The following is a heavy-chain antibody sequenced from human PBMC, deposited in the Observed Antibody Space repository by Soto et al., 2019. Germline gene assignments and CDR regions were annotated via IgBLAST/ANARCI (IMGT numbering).Heavy chain of an antibody. D-gene: IGHD1-7*01. CDR1: GFNFDNYG. CDR2: ITYDGSVQ. V-gene: IGHV3-30*18. J-gene: IGHJ4*02. CDR3: AKDRVGGTFYTPLGF. Sequence: QVQLVESGGGVVQPGGCLRLSCQASGFNFDNYGMHWVRQAPGKGLEWVAVITYDGSVQYYAYSVKGRFTISRDNSKNTLFLHLNTLNPEDTAVYHCAKDRVGGTFYTPLGFWGQGTLVTVSS.